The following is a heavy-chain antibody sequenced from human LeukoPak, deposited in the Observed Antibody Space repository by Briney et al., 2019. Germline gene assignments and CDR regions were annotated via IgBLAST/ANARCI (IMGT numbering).Heavy chain of an antibody. CDR1: GYTFTSYA. CDR3: ARGTRGPYYYGMDV. D-gene: IGHD2-15*01. Sequence: ASVKVSCKASGYTFTSYAMNWVRRAPGQGLEWMGWINTNTGNPTYAQGFTGRSVFSLDTSVSTAYLQISSLKAEDTAVYYCARGTRGPYYYGMDVWGQGTTVTVSS. CDR2: INTNTGNP. V-gene: IGHV7-4-1*02. J-gene: IGHJ6*02.